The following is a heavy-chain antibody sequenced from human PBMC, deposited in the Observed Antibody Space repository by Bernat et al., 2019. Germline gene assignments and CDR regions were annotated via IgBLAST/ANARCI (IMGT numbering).Heavy chain of an antibody. CDR1: GFTFRNHG. D-gene: IGHD6-6*01. V-gene: IGHV3-33*01. J-gene: IGHJ4*02. CDR3: ARDISARRLDY. CDR2: IWYDGSNQ. Sequence: QVQLVESGGGGVQPGESLRLSCAASGFTFRNHGMHWVRQAPGKGLEWVAVIWYDGSNQYYADSVMGRFTISRDNSKNTLYLQMNNLRDNDTAIYYCARDISARRLDYGGQGVLVTVSS.